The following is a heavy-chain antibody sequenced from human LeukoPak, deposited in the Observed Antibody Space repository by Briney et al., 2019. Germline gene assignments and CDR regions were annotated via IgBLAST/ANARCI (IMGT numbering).Heavy chain of an antibody. CDR1: GFTFSSYG. CDR2: ISYDGSNK. D-gene: IGHD1-26*01. Sequence: GGSLRLSCAASGFTFSSYGMHWVRQAPGKGLEWVAVISYDGSNKYYADSVKGRFTISRDNSKNTLYLQMNSLRAEDTAVYHCAKDVGSGSYYFDYWGQGTLVTVSS. V-gene: IGHV3-30*18. CDR3: AKDVGSGSYYFDY. J-gene: IGHJ4*02.